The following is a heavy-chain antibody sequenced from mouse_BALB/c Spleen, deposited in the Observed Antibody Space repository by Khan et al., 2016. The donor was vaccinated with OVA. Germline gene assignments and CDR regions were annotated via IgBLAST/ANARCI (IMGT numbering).Heavy chain of an antibody. CDR2: INPTSGYT. V-gene: IGHV1-7*01. CDR3: TRDRIDD. Sequence: VQLQQSGAELAKPGASVKMSCKASGYTFTTYWLHWVKQRPGQGLEWIGYINPTSGYTDYNDKSKDRATLSADKSSSTAYMQLNSLTSEDSAVYYCTRDRIDDWGQGTTLTVSS. J-gene: IGHJ2*01. CDR1: GYTFTTYW.